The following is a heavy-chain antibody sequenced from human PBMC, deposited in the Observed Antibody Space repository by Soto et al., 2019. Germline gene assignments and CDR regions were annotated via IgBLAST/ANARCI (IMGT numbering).Heavy chain of an antibody. V-gene: IGHV3-30*18. CDR2: ISYDGSNK. D-gene: IGHD3-10*01. J-gene: IGHJ4*02. CDR3: AKDHMVRGVITVFDY. Sequence: QVQLVESGGGVVQPGRSLRLSCAASGFTFSSYGMHWVRQAPGKGLEWVAVISYDGSNKYYADSVKGRFTISRDNSKNTLYLQMNSLRAEDTAVYYCAKDHMVRGVITVFDYWGQGTLVTVSS. CDR1: GFTFSSYG.